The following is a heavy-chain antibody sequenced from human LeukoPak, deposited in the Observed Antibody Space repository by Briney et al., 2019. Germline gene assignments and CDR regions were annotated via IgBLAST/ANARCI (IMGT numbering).Heavy chain of an antibody. J-gene: IGHJ3*02. D-gene: IGHD3-22*01. Sequence: SETLSLTCTVSGGSISSYYWSWIRQPPGKGLEWIGYIYYSGSTNYNPSLKSRVTISVDTSKNQFSLKLSSVTAADTAVYYCARHVTYDSSGDDAFDIWGQGTMVTVSS. CDR3: ARHVTYDSSGDDAFDI. CDR1: GGSISSYY. V-gene: IGHV4-59*08. CDR2: IYYSGST.